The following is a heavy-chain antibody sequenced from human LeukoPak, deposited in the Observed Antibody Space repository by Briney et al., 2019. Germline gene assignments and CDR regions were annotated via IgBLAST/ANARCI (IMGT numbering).Heavy chain of an antibody. V-gene: IGHV3-48*01. D-gene: IGHD4-17*01. CDR3: ARHPMTTVTFFDY. Sequence: GGSLRLSCAASGFTFSSYSMNWVRQAPGKGLEWVSYISSSSSTIYYADSVKGRFTISRDNAKNSLYLQMNSLRAEDTAVYYCARHPMTTVTFFDYGGQGTLVTVSS. CDR1: GFTFSSYS. J-gene: IGHJ4*02. CDR2: ISSSSSTI.